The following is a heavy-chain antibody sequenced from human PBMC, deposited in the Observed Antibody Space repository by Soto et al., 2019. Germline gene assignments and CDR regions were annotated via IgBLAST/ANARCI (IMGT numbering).Heavy chain of an antibody. CDR2: INSVASYV. Sequence: QLVESGGGLVKPGGSLRVSCAASRFAFSSYSMHWVRQAPMKGLEWVASINSVASYVYYADSVEGRFTISRDNAKNPVYLQMNSLRAEDTAVYYCTRDRSSFRRGRIRGPYGGLDVWGQGTTVLVS. CDR1: RFAFSSYS. J-gene: IGHJ6*02. CDR3: TRDRSSFRRGRIRGPYGGLDV. V-gene: IGHV3-21*01. D-gene: IGHD3-10*01.